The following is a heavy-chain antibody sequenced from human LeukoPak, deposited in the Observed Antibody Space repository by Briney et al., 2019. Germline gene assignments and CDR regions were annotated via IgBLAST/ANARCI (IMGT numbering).Heavy chain of an antibody. D-gene: IGHD3-22*01. Sequence: PGGSLRLSCAASGFTFSSYAMSWVRQAPGKGLEWVSSISSSSSYIYYADSVKGRFTISRDNAKNSLYLQMNSLRAEDTAVYYCGVDSSGYYQFDYWGQGTLVTVSS. V-gene: IGHV3-21*01. CDR3: GVDSSGYYQFDY. CDR1: GFTFSSYA. CDR2: ISSSSSYI. J-gene: IGHJ4*02.